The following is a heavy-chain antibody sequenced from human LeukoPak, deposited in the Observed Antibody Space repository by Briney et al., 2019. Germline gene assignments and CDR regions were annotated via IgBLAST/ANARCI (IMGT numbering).Heavy chain of an antibody. CDR2: INVANGDT. Sequence: ASVKVSCKASGYTFTAHAVHWVRQAPGQGLEWMGWINVANGDTGYSQKFQGRVTITSDTSASTGYMERISLISEDTAVYYCASKPRGESRPFECWGQGTLVTASS. CDR1: GYTFTAHA. V-gene: IGHV1-3*01. D-gene: IGHD3-16*01. CDR3: ASKPRGESRPFEC. J-gene: IGHJ4*02.